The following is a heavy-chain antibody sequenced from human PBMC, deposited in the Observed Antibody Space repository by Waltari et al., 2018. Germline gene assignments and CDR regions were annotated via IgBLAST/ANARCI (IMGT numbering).Heavy chain of an antibody. D-gene: IGHD3-10*01. CDR1: GYSISSGYY. J-gene: IGHJ5*02. CDR2: IYDSGSS. Sequence: QVQLQESGPGLVKPSETLSLTCTVSGYSISSGYYWGWIRQPPGKGLEWIGSIYDSGSSYCSPSLKSRVTISVDTSKNQFSLKLSSVTAADTAVYYCARALSGGDRPSWFDPWGQGTLVTVSS. CDR3: ARALSGGDRPSWFDP. V-gene: IGHV4-38-2*02.